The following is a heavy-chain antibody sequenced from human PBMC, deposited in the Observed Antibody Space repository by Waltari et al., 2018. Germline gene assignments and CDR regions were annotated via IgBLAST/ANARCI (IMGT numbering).Heavy chain of an antibody. CDR2: IYYSGST. J-gene: IGHJ4*02. D-gene: IGHD3-22*01. CDR3: ARDGGDGYYYSYFDY. Sequence: QVQLQESGPGLVKPSETLPLTCTVSGGSISSYYWSWIRQPPGKGLEWIGYIYYSGSTNYNPSLKSRVTISVDTSKNQFSLKLSSVTAADTAVYYCARDGGDGYYYSYFDYWGQGTLVTVSS. CDR1: GGSISSYY. V-gene: IGHV4-59*01.